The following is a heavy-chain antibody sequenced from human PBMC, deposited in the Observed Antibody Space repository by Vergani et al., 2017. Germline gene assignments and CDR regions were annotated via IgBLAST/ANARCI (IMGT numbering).Heavy chain of an antibody. D-gene: IGHD3-10*01. Sequence: QVQLVESGGGVVQPGRSLRLSCAASGFTFNQYGMHWVRQAPGKGLEWVAVTWYDGNNKQYADSVKGRFTISRDNSKSTMYLQMNSLRAEDTAVYYCAKGPNLGEWGRWGQGTMVTVSS. V-gene: IGHV3-33*06. J-gene: IGHJ3*01. CDR2: TWYDGNNK. CDR3: AKGPNLGEWGR. CDR1: GFTFNQYG.